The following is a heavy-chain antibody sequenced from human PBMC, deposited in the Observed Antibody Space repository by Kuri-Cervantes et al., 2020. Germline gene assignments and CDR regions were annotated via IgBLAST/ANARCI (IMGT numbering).Heavy chain of an antibody. CDR2: ISTYNGNT. D-gene: IGHD3-3*01. Sequence: ASVKVSCKASGYTFNTYGLSWVRQAPGQGLEWMGWISTYNGNTNYAQNLQGRVSMTTDTSANTAYMELRSLRSDDTAVYYCAKVRRITIFGVVTAFDYWGQGTLVPSPQ. J-gene: IGHJ4*02. CDR1: GYTFNTYG. CDR3: AKVRRITIFGVVTAFDY. V-gene: IGHV1-18*01.